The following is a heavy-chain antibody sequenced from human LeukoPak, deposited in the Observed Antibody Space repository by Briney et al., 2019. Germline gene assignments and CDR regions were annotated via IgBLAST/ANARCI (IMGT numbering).Heavy chain of an antibody. V-gene: IGHV3-21*01. CDR2: ISSSSSYI. Sequence: GGSLRLSCAASGFTFSSYSMNWVRQAPGKGLEWVSSISSSSSYIYYADSVKGRFTISRDNAKNSLYLQMNSLRADDTAVYHCARQETSSYNGAFDIWGQGTMVTVSS. J-gene: IGHJ3*02. CDR1: GFTFSSYS. D-gene: IGHD1-26*01. CDR3: ARQETSSYNGAFDI.